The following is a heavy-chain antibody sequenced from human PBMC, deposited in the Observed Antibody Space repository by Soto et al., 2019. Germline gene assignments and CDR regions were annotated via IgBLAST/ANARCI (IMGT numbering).Heavy chain of an antibody. D-gene: IGHD6-19*01. CDR1: GFTFDDYA. J-gene: IGHJ2*01. Sequence: EVQLVESGGGLVQPGRSLRLSCAASGFTFDDYAMHWVRQAPGKGLEWVSGISWNSGSIGYADSVKGRFTISRDNAKNSLYLQMNSLRAEDTALYYCATRAVAGPTDNPDWYFDLWGRGTLVTVSS. V-gene: IGHV3-9*01. CDR2: ISWNSGSI. CDR3: ATRAVAGPTDNPDWYFDL.